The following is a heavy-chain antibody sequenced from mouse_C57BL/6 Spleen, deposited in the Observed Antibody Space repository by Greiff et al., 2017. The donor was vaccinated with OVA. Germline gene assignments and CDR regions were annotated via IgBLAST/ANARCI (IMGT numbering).Heavy chain of an antibody. J-gene: IGHJ2*01. Sequence: QVQLQQPGAELVKPGASVKMSCKASGYTFTSYWITWVKQRPGQGLEWIGDIYPGSGSTNYNEKFKSKATLTVDTSSSTAYMQLSSLTSEDSAVYYCARGEGYSNYLDYWGQGTTLTVSS. CDR3: ARGEGYSNYLDY. CDR2: IYPGSGST. CDR1: GYTFTSYW. D-gene: IGHD2-5*01. V-gene: IGHV1-55*01.